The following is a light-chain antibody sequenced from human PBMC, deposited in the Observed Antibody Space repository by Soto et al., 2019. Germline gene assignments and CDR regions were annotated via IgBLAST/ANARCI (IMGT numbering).Light chain of an antibody. CDR3: QEYSSSSYT. CDR1: QSISSW. Sequence: DIQMTQSPSTLSASVGDRVTITCRASQSISSWLAWYQQKPGKAPDLLIYKASTLERGVPLRFSGSGSGTEFTLTISSLQPDDFATYYCQEYSSSSYTFGQGTKLEI. J-gene: IGKJ2*01. V-gene: IGKV1-5*03. CDR2: KAS.